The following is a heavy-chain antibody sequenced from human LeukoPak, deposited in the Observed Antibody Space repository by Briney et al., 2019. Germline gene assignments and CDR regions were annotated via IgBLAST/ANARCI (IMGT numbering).Heavy chain of an antibody. J-gene: IGHJ4*02. V-gene: IGHV3-21*01. Sequence: GGSLRLSCAASGFTFSNYEMNWVRQAPGKGLEWVSSIYSSSTYIYYADSVRGRFTISRDNAKNSLFLQMNSLRVEDTAVYYCARRFGDYGRYFDYWGQGTLVTVSS. CDR1: GFTFSNYE. D-gene: IGHD4-17*01. CDR3: ARRFGDYGRYFDY. CDR2: IYSSSTYI.